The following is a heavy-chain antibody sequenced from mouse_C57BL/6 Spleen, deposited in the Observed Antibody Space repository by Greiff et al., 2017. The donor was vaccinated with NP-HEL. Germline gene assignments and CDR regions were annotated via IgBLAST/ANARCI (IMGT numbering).Heavy chain of an antibody. CDR3: AREGSIPTVVANARDY. Sequence: EVQGVESGGGLVKSGGSLKLSCAASGFTFSSYAMSWVRQTPEKRLEWVATISDGGSYTNYPDNAKGRFTISRDKAKNNLYLQMSHLKSEATAMYYWAREGSIPTVVANARDYWGQGTSITVSS. J-gene: IGHJ4*01. CDR2: ISDGGSYT. V-gene: IGHV5-4*01. CDR1: GFTFSSYA. D-gene: IGHD1-1*01.